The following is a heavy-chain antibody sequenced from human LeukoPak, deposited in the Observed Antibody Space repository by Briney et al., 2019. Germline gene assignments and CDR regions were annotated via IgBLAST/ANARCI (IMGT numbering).Heavy chain of an antibody. D-gene: IGHD3-16*01. V-gene: IGHV3-48*01. CDR1: GFTFSTYS. CDR2: IRGSSGTI. CDR3: ARRSEFGVLYYMDI. Sequence: PGGSLRLSCVASGFTFSTYSMNWVRPAPGKGLEWVSYIRGSSGTIYYADSVKGRFTISRDNAKNSLYLQMNSLRAEDTAVYYCARRSEFGVLYYMDIWGKGTTVSVSS. J-gene: IGHJ6*03.